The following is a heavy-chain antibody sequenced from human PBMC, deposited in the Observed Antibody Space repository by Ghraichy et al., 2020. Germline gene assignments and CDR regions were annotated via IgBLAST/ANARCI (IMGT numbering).Heavy chain of an antibody. J-gene: IGHJ4*02. Sequence: ASVKVSCKASGYTFTTYYMHWVRQAPGQGLEWMGVINPSDGTRNYAQNFQGRVTMTRDTSTSTVYMEVSSLRSEDTAVYYCAREPHGTGFFYYWGQGTLVTVSS. V-gene: IGHV1-46*01. CDR2: INPSDGTR. CDR3: AREPHGTGFFYY. D-gene: IGHD1-7*01. CDR1: GYTFTTYY.